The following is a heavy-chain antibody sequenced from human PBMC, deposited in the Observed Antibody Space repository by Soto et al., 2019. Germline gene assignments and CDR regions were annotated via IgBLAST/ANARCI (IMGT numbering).Heavy chain of an antibody. Sequence: GASVKVSCKASGYTFTGYYIHWVRQAPGQGLEWMGWINPNSGGTNYAQKFQGWVTMTRDTSISTAYMELSRLRSDDTAVYYCARDQAGGSYSFDDWGQGTQVTVSS. CDR3: ARDQAGGSYSFDD. J-gene: IGHJ4*02. V-gene: IGHV1-2*04. D-gene: IGHD1-26*01. CDR2: INPNSGGT. CDR1: GYTFTGYY.